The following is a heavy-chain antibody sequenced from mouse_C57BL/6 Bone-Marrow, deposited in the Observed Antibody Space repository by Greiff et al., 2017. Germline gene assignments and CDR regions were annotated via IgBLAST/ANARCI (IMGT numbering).Heavy chain of an antibody. Sequence: VQLKESVGDLVKPGGSLKLSCAASGFTFSSSGMSWVRQTPDKRLEWVATISSGGSYTYYPDSVKGRFTIARDNAKNTLYLQMSSLKSEDTAMYYCARRAMVTTPYYFDYGGQGTTLTVS. CDR2: ISSGGSYT. J-gene: IGHJ2*01. CDR3: ARRAMVTTPYYFDY. D-gene: IGHD2-2*01. V-gene: IGHV5-6*01. CDR1: GFTFSSSG.